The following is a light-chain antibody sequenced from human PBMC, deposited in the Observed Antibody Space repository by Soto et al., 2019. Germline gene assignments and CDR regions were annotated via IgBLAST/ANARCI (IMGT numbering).Light chain of an antibody. V-gene: IGLV2-14*01. CDR2: DVT. CDR1: SSDVGGYNY. Sequence: QSVLTQPASVSGSPGQSITISCTGTSSDVGGYNYVSWYQQHPGKAPKLMIYDVTNRPSGASNRFSGSKSGNTASLTISGLQAEDEADYYCSSYTSSSTPLVFGGGTKVTV. CDR3: SSYTSSSTPLV. J-gene: IGLJ3*02.